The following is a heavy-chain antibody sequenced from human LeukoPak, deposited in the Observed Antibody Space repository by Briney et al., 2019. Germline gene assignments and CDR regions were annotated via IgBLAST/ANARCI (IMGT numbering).Heavy chain of an antibody. CDR3: ARQRGQLWFGELPSDFDY. D-gene: IGHD3-10*01. J-gene: IGHJ4*02. CDR1: GGSISSYY. CDR2: IYYSEST. V-gene: IGHV4-59*08. Sequence: SETLSLTCTVSGGSISSYYWSWIRQPPGKGLERIGYIYYSESTNYNPSLKSRVTISVDSSKNQFSLKLSSVTAADTAVYYCARQRGQLWFGELPSDFDYWGQGTLVTVSS.